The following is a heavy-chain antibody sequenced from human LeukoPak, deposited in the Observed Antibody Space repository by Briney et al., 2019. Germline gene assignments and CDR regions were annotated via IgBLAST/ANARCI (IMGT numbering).Heavy chain of an antibody. J-gene: IGHJ4*02. CDR3: ATYYDSSGYGVGFDY. Sequence: SETLSLTCTVSGGSISSYYWSWIRQPAGKGLEWIGRIYTSGSTNYNPSLKSRVTISVDTSKNQFSLKLSSVTAADTAVYYCATYYDSSGYGVGFDYWGQGTLVTVSS. CDR2: IYTSGST. D-gene: IGHD3-22*01. V-gene: IGHV4-4*07. CDR1: GGSISSYY.